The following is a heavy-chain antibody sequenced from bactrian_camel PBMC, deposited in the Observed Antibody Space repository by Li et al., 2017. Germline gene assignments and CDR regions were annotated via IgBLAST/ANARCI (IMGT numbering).Heavy chain of an antibody. J-gene: IGHJ4*01. D-gene: IGHD2*01. CDR2: IDTGGGNT. Sequence: VQLVESGGGSAQVGGSLRLSCAHSGGVYGRNCMGWFRQAPGKEREGVATIDTGGGNTYYADSEKGRFTISQDNSKHTLYLQMNILKPEDTAMYYCAALPLSAADFGCTVVGSWGEYRYWGQGTQVTVS. CDR3: AALPLSAADFGCTVVGSWGEYRY. V-gene: IGHV3S54*01. CDR1: GGVYGRNC.